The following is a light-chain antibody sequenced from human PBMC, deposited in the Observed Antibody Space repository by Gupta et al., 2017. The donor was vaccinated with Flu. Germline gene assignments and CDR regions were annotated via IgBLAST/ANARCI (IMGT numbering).Light chain of an antibody. CDR2: GVN. CDR3: SSCISSSTLV. V-gene: IGLV2-14*01. J-gene: IGLJ2*01. Sequence: SITISATRTSSEVGSYKYVSWYQQHPREAPTLLIYGVNNRPPGVSNRFSASKSGDTTSLTISGRKAEDEADYYCSSCISSSTLVFGGGTKLTVL. CDR1: SSEVGSYKY.